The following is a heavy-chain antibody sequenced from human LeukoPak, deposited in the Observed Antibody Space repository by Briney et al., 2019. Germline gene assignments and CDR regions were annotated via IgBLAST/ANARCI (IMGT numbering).Heavy chain of an antibody. V-gene: IGHV4-59*12. J-gene: IGHJ4*02. D-gene: IGHD1-26*01. CDR1: GGSITSYY. CDR2: ISYRGST. CDR3: ARDGGIVGATTGAVFDY. Sequence: SETLSLTCSVSGGSITSYYWSWIRQPPGKGLEWIGYISYRGSTNHNPSLKSRVTISVDTSKNQFSLNLSSVTAADTAVYYCARDGGIVGATTGAVFDYWGQGTLVTVSS.